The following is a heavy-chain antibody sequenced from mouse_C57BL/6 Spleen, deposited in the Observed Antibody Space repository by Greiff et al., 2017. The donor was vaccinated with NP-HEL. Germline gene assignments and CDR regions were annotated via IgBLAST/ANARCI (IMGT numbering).Heavy chain of an antibody. J-gene: IGHJ2*01. V-gene: IGHV1-52*01. Sequence: QVQLQQPGAELVRPGSSVKLSCKASGYTFTSYWMHWVKQRPIQGLEWIGNIDPSDSETHYNQKFKDKATLTVDKSSSTAYMQPSSLTSEDSAVYYCARRSSSGLYFDYWGQGTTLTVSS. CDR2: IDPSDSET. CDR3: ARRSSSGLYFDY. D-gene: IGHD3-2*02. CDR1: GYTFTSYW.